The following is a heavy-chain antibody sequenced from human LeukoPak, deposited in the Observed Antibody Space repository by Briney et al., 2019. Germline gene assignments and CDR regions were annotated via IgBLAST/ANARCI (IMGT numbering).Heavy chain of an antibody. CDR3: ARDRALWFGELGVFDY. CDR2: ISSSGSTI. J-gene: IGHJ4*02. V-gene: IGHV3-11*01. Sequence: GVSLRLSCAASGFTFSDYYMSWIRQAPGKGLEWVSYISSSGSTIYYADSVKGRFTISRDNAKNSLYLKMNSLRAEDTAVYYCARDRALWFGELGVFDYWGQGTLVTVSS. D-gene: IGHD3-10*01. CDR1: GFTFSDYY.